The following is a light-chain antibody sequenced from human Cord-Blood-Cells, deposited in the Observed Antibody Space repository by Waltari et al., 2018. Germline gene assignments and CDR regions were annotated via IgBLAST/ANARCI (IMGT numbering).Light chain of an antibody. Sequence: EIVLTQSPGTLSWSPGERATLSCRASQSVSSSYLAWYQQKPGLAPRLLIYGASSRTTGIPDRFSGSGSGTDFTLTISRLEPEDFAVYYCQQYGSSLITFGQGTRLEIK. CDR3: QQYGSSLIT. CDR1: QSVSSSY. J-gene: IGKJ5*01. CDR2: GAS. V-gene: IGKV3-20*01.